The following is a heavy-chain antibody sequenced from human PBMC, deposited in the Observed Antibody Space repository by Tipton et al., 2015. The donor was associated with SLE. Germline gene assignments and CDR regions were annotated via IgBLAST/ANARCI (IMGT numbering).Heavy chain of an antibody. V-gene: IGHV4-34*01. Sequence: LRLSCAASGFTFSSYGMHWIRQPPGKGLEWIGEINHSGDTNYNPSLKSRVTISVDTSKNQFSLKLNSVTAADTAVYYCARWWGSTHFDYWGQGTLVTVSS. CDR2: INHSGDT. CDR3: ARWWGSTHFDY. J-gene: IGHJ4*02. D-gene: IGHD2-15*01. CDR1: GFTFSSYG.